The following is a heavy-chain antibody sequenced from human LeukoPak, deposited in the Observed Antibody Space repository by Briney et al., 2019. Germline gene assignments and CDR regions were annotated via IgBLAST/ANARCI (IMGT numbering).Heavy chain of an antibody. D-gene: IGHD2-2*01. Sequence: SETLSLTCTVSGGSVGSSNYYWGWIRQPPGKGLEWIGSIYYSTYFNPSLKSRVTMSVDTSKNQFSLKLSSVTAADTAVYYCARAIGSTSSLIDYWGQGTLVTVSS. J-gene: IGHJ4*02. V-gene: IGHV4-39*07. CDR1: GGSVGSSNYY. CDR3: ARAIGSTSSLIDY. CDR2: IYYST.